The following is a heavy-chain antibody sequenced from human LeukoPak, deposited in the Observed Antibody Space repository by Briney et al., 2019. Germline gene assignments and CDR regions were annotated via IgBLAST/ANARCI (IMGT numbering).Heavy chain of an antibody. D-gene: IGHD4-17*01. CDR1: GFTFSDYT. CDR2: ISSGGTYR. CDR3: ARPTTVTTISADAFDI. V-gene: IGHV3-21*01. J-gene: IGHJ3*02. Sequence: PGGSLRLSCAASGFTFSDYTMNWVRQAPGKGLEWVSSISSGGTYRYYADSVKGRFTISRDNAQNSLYLQMNSLRAEDSSVYYCARPTTVTTISADAFDIWGQGTMVTVSS.